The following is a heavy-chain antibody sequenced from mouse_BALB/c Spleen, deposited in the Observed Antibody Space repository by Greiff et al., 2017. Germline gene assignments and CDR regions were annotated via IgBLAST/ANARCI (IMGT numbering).Heavy chain of an antibody. CDR1: GYAFISSW. D-gene: IGHD3-3*01. V-gene: IGHV1-82*01. Sequence: VQLQQSGPELVKPGASVKISCKASGYAFISSWMNWVKQRPGQGLEWIGRIYPGDGDTNYNGKFKGKATLTADKSSSTAYMQLSSLTSVDSAVYFCARRGDYYAMDYWGQGTSVTVSS. J-gene: IGHJ4*01. CDR2: IYPGDGDT. CDR3: ARRGDYYAMDY.